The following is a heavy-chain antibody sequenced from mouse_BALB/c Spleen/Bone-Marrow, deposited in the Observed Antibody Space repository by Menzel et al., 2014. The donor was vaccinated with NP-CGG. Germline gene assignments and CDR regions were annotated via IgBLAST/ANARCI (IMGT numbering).Heavy chain of an antibody. CDR2: IYPGNVNT. J-gene: IGHJ2*01. CDR1: GYTFTSYY. D-gene: IGHD4-1*01. Sequence: QVQLQQSGPELVKPGASVRISCKAAGYTFTSYYIHWVKQRPGQGLERIGWIYPGNVNTKYNEKFKGKATLTADKSSSTAYIQLSSLTSEDSAVYFCAREANWNFDYWGQGTTLTVSS. CDR3: AREANWNFDY. V-gene: IGHV1S56*01.